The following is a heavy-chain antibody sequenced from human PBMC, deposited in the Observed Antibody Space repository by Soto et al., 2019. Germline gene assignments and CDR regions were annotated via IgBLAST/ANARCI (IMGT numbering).Heavy chain of an antibody. CDR2: IDPSDSYT. CDR1: GYSFTSYW. V-gene: IGHV5-10-1*01. CDR3: ATQSWYSLYYYYGMDV. J-gene: IGHJ6*02. Sequence: PGESLKISCKGSGYSFTSYWISWVRQMPGKGLEWMGRIDPSDSYTNYSPSFQGHVTISADKSISTAYLQWSSLEASDTAMYYCATQSWYSLYYYYGMDVWGQGTTVTVSS. D-gene: IGHD6-13*01.